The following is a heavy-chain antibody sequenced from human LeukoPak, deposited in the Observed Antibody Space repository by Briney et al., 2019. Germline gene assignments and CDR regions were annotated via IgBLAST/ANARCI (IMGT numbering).Heavy chain of an antibody. D-gene: IGHD3-9*01. CDR2: IYTSGST. CDR3: ARASYSYDINGWVPFDY. Sequence: TLSLTCTVSGNSISSGDNYWSWIRQPAGKGLEWIGRIYTSGSTNYNPSLKSRVTISGDTSKNQFSLRLSSVTAADAAVYYCARASYSYDINGWVPFDYWGQGTLVTVSS. CDR1: GNSISSGDNY. V-gene: IGHV4-61*02. J-gene: IGHJ4*02.